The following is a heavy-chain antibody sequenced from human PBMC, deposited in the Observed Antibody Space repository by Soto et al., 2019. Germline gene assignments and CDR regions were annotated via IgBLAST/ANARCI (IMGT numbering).Heavy chain of an antibody. CDR2: INTGSGNT. CDR1: GYTFTSYY. CDR3: AIIVAAYYFDY. V-gene: IGHV1-3*04. D-gene: IGHD6-13*01. Sequence: ASVKVSCKASGYTFTSYYMHWVRQAPGQGLEWMGWINTGSGNTKYSQNFQGRVTITRDTSANTAYMELSSLRSEDTAVYYCAIIVAAYYFDYWGQGTLVTVSS. J-gene: IGHJ4*02.